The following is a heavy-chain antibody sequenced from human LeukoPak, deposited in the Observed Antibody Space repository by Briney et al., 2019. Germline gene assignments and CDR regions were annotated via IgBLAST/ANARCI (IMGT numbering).Heavy chain of an antibody. V-gene: IGHV3-23*01. J-gene: IGHJ4*02. D-gene: IGHD3-10*01. Sequence: PGGSLRLSCVVSGISLSNYAMTWVRQAPGKGLEWVSYISERGGSTTYADSAKGRFTISRDTSLNTLYLQMNNLRAEDTAVYFCAKRGVVIRGILVIGYHQEAYHYDFWGQGVLVTVSS. CDR3: AKRGVVIRGILVIGYHQEAYHYDF. CDR1: GISLSNYA. CDR2: ISERGGST.